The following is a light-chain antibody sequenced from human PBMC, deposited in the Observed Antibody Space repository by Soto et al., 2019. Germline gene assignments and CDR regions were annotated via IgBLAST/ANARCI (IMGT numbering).Light chain of an antibody. Sequence: EIVLTLSPGTLSLSPGVRATLSCRASQSFSSSYLAWYQQKPGQAPRLLIYGASSRANGIPGRFSGSGSGTDFTLTISRLEPEEFAVYYCQQYGSPYTFGQGTKLAIK. V-gene: IGKV3-20*01. CDR2: GAS. CDR1: QSFSSSY. CDR3: QQYGSPYT. J-gene: IGKJ2*01.